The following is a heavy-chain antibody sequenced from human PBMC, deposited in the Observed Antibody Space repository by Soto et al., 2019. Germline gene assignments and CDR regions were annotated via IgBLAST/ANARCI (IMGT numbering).Heavy chain of an antibody. CDR2: IYYSGST. Sequence: GKGLEWIGYIYYSGSTNYNPSLKSRVTISVDTSKNQFSLKLSSVTAADTAVYFCAKLPRADYGGIFDPRGQGTLVTV. CDR3: AKLPRADYGGIFDP. J-gene: IGHJ5*02. V-gene: IGHV4-61*07. D-gene: IGHD4-17*01.